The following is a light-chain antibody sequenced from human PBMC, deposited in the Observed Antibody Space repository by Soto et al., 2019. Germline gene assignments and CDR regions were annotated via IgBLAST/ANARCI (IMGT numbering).Light chain of an antibody. V-gene: IGKV3-20*01. CDR3: QQYASSPCT. CDR1: ETIKSSY. CDR2: GAS. J-gene: IGKJ3*01. Sequence: EIVLTQSPGTLSLSPGERATLSCRASETIKSSYLAWYQQKPGQAPRLLIYGASRRATSIPDRFSGSDSRTDFSLTITRLEPEDFAVYYCQQYASSPCTFGPGTKVDIK.